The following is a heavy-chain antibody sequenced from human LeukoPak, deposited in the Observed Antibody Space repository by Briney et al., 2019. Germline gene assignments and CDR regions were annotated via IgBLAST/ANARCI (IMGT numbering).Heavy chain of an antibody. D-gene: IGHD2-2*01. Sequence: GSSVKVSCKASGGTFSSYAISWVRQAPGQGLEWMGGIIPIFGTANYAQKFQGRVTITADKSTSTAYMELSSLRSEDTAVYYCVGGAKPAALYYYYYMDVWGKGTTVTVSS. V-gene: IGHV1-69*06. CDR1: GGTFSSYA. J-gene: IGHJ6*03. CDR2: IIPIFGTA. CDR3: VGGAKPAALYYYYYMDV.